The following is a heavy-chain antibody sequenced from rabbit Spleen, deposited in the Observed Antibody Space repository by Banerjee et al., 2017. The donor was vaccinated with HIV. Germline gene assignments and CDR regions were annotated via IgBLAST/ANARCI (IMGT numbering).Heavy chain of an antibody. D-gene: IGHD2-1*01. Sequence: QEQLEESGGGLVKPEGSLTLTCKASGFSFNTYSMSWVRQAPGKGLEWIGYIDPIFGRTYYASWLNGRFTISSHNAQNTLSLQMNSLTAADTATYFCVRDLGYDDYSEKGYFNLWGQGTLVTVS. CDR1: GFSFNTYS. CDR3: VRDLGYDDYSEKGYFNL. CDR2: IDPIFGRT. V-gene: IGHV1S47*01. J-gene: IGHJ4*01.